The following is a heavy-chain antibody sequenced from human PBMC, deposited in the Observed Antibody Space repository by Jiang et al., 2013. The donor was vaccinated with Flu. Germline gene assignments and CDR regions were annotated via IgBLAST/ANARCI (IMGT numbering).Heavy chain of an antibody. CDR2: IYYSGST. CDR3: AGNYYGSTGTTGGFDY. CDR1: GGSISSDVYY. J-gene: IGHJ4*02. Sequence: SGPGLVKPSQTLSLTCTVSGGSISSDVYYWSWIRQHPGKGLEWIGYIYYSGSTYYNPSLKSRVTISVDTSKNQFSLKLSSVTAADTAVYYCAGNYYGSTGTTGGFDYWGQGTLVTVSS. V-gene: IGHV4-31*03. D-gene: IGHD3-10*01.